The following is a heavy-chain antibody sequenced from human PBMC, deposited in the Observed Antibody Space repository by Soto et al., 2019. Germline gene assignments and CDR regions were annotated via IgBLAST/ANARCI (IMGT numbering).Heavy chain of an antibody. CDR2: ISSSGSTI. V-gene: IGHV3-48*03. D-gene: IGHD3-9*01. J-gene: IGHJ4*02. Sequence: PGGSLRLSCAASGFTFSSYEMNWVRQAPGKGLEWVSYISSSGSTIYYADSVKGRFTISRDNAKNSLYLQMNSLRAEDTAVYYCARDRGPYDILTGYYHTYYFDYWGQGTLVTVSS. CDR3: ARDRGPYDILTGYYHTYYFDY. CDR1: GFTFSSYE.